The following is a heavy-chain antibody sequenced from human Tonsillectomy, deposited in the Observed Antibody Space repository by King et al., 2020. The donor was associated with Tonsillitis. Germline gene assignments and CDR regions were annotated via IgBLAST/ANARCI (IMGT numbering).Heavy chain of an antibody. CDR3: AADSGRDTAMATDY. CDR2: IVVGSGNT. J-gene: IGHJ4*02. D-gene: IGHD5-18*01. V-gene: IGHV1-58*02. Sequence: QLVESGPEVKKPGTSVKVSCKASGFTFTGSAMQWVRQARGQRLEWIGWIVVGSGNTNYAQKFQERVTITRDMSTSTAYMELSSLRSEDTAVYYCAADSGRDTAMATDYWGQGTLVTVSS. CDR1: GFTFTGSA.